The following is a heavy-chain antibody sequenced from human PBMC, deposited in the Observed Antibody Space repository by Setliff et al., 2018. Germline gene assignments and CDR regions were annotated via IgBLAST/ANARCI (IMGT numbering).Heavy chain of an antibody. Sequence: ASVKVSCKASGYTVTSYAMHWVRQAPGQRLECMGWINAGNGNTKHSQKFQGRVTITRDTSASTAYMELSRLRSEDTAVYYCARDPASSGYDTYYYYYYGMDVWGQVPTVTVSS. CDR1: GYTVTSYA. J-gene: IGHJ6*02. D-gene: IGHD5-12*01. CDR3: ARDPASSGYDTYYYYYYGMDV. CDR2: INAGNGNT. V-gene: IGHV1-3*01.